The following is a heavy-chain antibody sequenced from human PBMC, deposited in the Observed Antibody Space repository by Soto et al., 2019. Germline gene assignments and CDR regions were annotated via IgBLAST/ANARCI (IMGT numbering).Heavy chain of an antibody. CDR3: ARVPDR. Sequence: SETKSLSGAVSGGSIRSGGYSWSWIRQPPGKGLEWIGYIYHSGSTYYNPSLKSRVTISVDRSKNQFSLKLSSVTAADTAVYYCARVPDRWGQGTLVTVSS. CDR2: IYHSGST. D-gene: IGHD2-2*01. V-gene: IGHV4-30-2*01. CDR1: GGSIRSGGYS. J-gene: IGHJ5*02.